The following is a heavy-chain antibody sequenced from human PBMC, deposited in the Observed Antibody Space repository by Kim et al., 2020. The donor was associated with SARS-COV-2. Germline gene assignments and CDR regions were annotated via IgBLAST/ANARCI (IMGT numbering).Heavy chain of an antibody. Sequence: ITTTADSVRGRVTISRDHARRTLFLQMNSLRDEDTALYYCTRDIGGRFGYWGQGTLVTVSS. D-gene: IGHD3-10*01. CDR2: IT. V-gene: IGHV3-74*03. CDR3: TRDIGGRFGY. J-gene: IGHJ4*02.